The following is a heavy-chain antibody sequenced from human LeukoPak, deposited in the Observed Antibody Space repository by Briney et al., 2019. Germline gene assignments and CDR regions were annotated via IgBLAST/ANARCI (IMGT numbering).Heavy chain of an antibody. D-gene: IGHD3-22*01. CDR1: GGTFSSYA. J-gene: IGHJ4*02. Sequence: SVKVSCKASGGTFSSYAISWVRQAPGQGLEWMGRIIPIFGTANYAQKFQGRVTITTDESTSTAYMEPSSLRSEDTAVYYCARDTPYYDSSGYPYWGQGTLVTVSS. CDR2: IIPIFGTA. CDR3: ARDTPYYDSSGYPY. V-gene: IGHV1-69*05.